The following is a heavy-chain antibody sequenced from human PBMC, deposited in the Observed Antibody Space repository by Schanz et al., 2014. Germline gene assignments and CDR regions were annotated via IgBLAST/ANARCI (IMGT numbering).Heavy chain of an antibody. J-gene: IGHJ3*02. V-gene: IGHV1-18*01. CDR1: GYTFTSYG. Sequence: QVQLVQSGAEVKKPGASVKVSCKASGYTFTSYGISWVRQAPGQGLEWMGWISPYNGNTNYAQKLQGRVTMTADTSTGTAYMELRSLRSDDTALYYCTRGGYSYALSAFDIWGRGTMVTVSS. CDR2: ISPYNGNT. D-gene: IGHD5-18*01. CDR3: TRGGYSYALSAFDI.